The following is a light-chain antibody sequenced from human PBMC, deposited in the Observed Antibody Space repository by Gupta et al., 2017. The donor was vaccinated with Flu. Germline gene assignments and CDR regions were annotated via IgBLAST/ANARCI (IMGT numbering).Light chain of an antibody. CDR1: SSDVADSNS. CDR2: DVS. V-gene: IGLV2-14*03. CDR3: SSYTSSSTVA. J-gene: IGLJ2*01. Sequence: QSALTQPASVSGSPGQSITISCTGTSSDVADSNSVSWYQHHPGKAPKLMIYDVSDRPSGVSDRFSGSKSGNTASLTISGLQAEDEADYYCSSYTSSSTVAFGGGTKLTVL.